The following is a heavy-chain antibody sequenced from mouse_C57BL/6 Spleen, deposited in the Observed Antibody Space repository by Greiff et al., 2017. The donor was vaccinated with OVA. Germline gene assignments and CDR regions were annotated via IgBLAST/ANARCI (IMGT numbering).Heavy chain of an antibody. J-gene: IGHJ1*03. Sequence: EVKLVESGGGLVKPGGSLKLSCAASGFTFSSYAMSWVRQTPEKRLEWVATISDGGSYTYYPDNVKGRFTISRDNAKNNLYLQMSHLKSEDTAMYYDASVDYYGRSYWYFDVWGTVTTVTVSS. D-gene: IGHD1-1*01. V-gene: IGHV5-4*03. CDR3: ASVDYYGRSYWYFDV. CDR1: GFTFSSYA. CDR2: ISDGGSYT.